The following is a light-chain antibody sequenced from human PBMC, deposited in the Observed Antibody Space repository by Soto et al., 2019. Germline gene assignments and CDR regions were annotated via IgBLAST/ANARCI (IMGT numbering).Light chain of an antibody. CDR1: QSVSNNY. CDR3: QQYGSSGT. J-gene: IGKJ1*01. Sequence: ETVLSQAPGTLSLSPRESATLHWRASQSVSNNYLAWYQKNPGQAPRLLIYGASNRATGVPARFSGSRAGAEFTLTISSLQSEDFAVYYCQQYGSSGTFGQGTKVDIK. CDR2: GAS. V-gene: IGKV3-20*01.